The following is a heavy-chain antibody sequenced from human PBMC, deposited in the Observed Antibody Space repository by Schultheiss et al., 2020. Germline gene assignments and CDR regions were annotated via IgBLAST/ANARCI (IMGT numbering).Heavy chain of an antibody. CDR2: INHSGTT. CDR1: GGSISSSSYY. Sequence: SETLSLTCTVSGGSISSSSYYWGWIRQHPGKGLEWIGEINHSGTTYYSPSLESRVTISADTPKNQVSLKLSSVTAADTAVYYCARDVGGFDYWGQGTLVNVSS. D-gene: IGHD2-15*01. J-gene: IGHJ4*02. V-gene: IGHV4-31*03. CDR3: ARDVGGFDY.